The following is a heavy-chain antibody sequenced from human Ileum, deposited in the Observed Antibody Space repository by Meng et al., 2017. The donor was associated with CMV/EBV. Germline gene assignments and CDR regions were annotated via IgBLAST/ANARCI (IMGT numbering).Heavy chain of an antibody. D-gene: IGHD3-10*01. J-gene: IGHJ6*02. Sequence: GGSLRLSCSASGFTFTSYWMHWVRQAPGRGLVWVSRIATDGGSTVHADSVRGRFTISRDSAKSTVFLQMNSLRAEDTAVYYCARGGFASGLDVWGQGTTVTVSS. CDR1: GFTFTSYW. CDR3: ARGGFASGLDV. V-gene: IGHV3-74*01. CDR2: IATDGGST.